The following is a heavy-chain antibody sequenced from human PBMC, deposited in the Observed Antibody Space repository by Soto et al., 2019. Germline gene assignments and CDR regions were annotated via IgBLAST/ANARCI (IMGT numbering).Heavy chain of an antibody. Sequence: LRLSCAASGFTFSSYAMSWVRRAPGKGLEWVSAISGSGGTTYYADSVKGRFTISRDNSKNTLYLQVNSLRAEDTAVYYCAKRGSSWSPFDYWGQGTQGTV. D-gene: IGHD6-13*01. J-gene: IGHJ4*02. CDR1: GFTFSSYA. V-gene: IGHV3-23*01. CDR3: AKRGSSWSPFDY. CDR2: ISGSGGTT.